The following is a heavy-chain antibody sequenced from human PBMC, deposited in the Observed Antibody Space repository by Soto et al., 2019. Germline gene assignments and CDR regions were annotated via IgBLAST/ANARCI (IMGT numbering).Heavy chain of an antibody. CDR3: ARDHSPEVVEDAFDM. J-gene: IGHJ3*02. CDR1: GFSLTSYS. D-gene: IGHD2-2*01. V-gene: IGHV3-30-3*01. CDR2: MSFDGSNK. Sequence: QVQLVESGGGVVQPGKSLTLSCAASGFSLTSYSVNWVRQAPGKGLEWVAIMSFDGSNKFYGDSVKGRFTISRDSPKNTVFLQMTSLRTEDTAVYYCARDHSPEVVEDAFDMWGQGTTVTVSS.